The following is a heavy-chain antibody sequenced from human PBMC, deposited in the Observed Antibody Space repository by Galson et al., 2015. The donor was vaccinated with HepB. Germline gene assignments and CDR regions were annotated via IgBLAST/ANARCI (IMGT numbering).Heavy chain of an antibody. Sequence: SVKVSCKVPGYTLTELSMHWVRQAPGKGLEWMGGFDPEDGETIYAQKFQGRVTMTEDTSTDTAYMELSSLRSEDTAVYYCATGGPSRWYFDLWGRGTLVTVSS. CDR3: ATGGPSRWYFDL. J-gene: IGHJ2*01. CDR1: GYTLTELS. V-gene: IGHV1-24*01. CDR2: FDPEDGET.